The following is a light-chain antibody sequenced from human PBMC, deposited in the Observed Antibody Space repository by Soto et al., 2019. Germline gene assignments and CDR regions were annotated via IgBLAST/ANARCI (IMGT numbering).Light chain of an antibody. Sequence: PGARATLSCRASQSVSNSYLAWYRQKPGQAPRLLIYAASSRATGTPDRFSGSGSGTDFTLTISRLEAEDFAVYYCQQYGSSFTFGPGTKVDIK. V-gene: IGKV3-20*01. CDR3: QQYGSSFT. J-gene: IGKJ3*01. CDR2: AAS. CDR1: QSVSNSY.